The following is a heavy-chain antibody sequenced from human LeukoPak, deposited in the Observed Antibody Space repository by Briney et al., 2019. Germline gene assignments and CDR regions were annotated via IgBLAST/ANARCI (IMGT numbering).Heavy chain of an antibody. V-gene: IGHV1-18*01. CDR3: AREREYAYCGGDCPTHDAFDI. D-gene: IGHD2-21*01. CDR1: GYTFTSYG. CDR2: ISAYNGNT. Sequence: GASVKVSCKASGYTFTSYGIRWVPQAPGQGLEWMGWISAYNGNTNYAQKLQGRVTMTTDTSTSTAYIELRSLRSDDTGVLNCAREREYAYCGGDCPTHDAFDIWGQGTMVTVSS. J-gene: IGHJ3*02.